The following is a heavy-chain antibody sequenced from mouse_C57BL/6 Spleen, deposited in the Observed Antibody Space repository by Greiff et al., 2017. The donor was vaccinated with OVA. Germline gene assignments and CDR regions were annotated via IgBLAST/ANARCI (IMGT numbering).Heavy chain of an antibody. CDR3: AKPPPGSSYWYFDV. D-gene: IGHD1-1*01. Sequence: QVQLQQPGTELVKPGASVKLSCKASGYTFTSYWMHWVKQRPGQGLEWIGNINPSNGGTNYNEQFKSKATLTVDKSSSTAYMQLSSLTSEDSAVYYCAKPPPGSSYWYFDVWGTGTTVTVSS. CDR2: INPSNGGT. CDR1: GYTFTSYW. V-gene: IGHV1-53*01. J-gene: IGHJ1*03.